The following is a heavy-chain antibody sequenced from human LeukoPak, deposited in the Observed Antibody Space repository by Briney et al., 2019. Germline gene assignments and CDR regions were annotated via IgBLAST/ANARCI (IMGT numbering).Heavy chain of an antibody. V-gene: IGHV1-69*13. CDR3: GRSPIRYYDSSGYYPD. CDR2: IIPIFGTA. D-gene: IGHD3-22*01. Sequence: ASVKVSCKASGGTFSSYAISWVRQAPGQGLEWMGGIIPIFGTANYAQKFQGRVTITADESTSTAYMELSSLRSEDTAVYYCGRSPIRYYDSSGYYPDWGQGTTVTVSS. J-gene: IGHJ6*02. CDR1: GGTFSSYA.